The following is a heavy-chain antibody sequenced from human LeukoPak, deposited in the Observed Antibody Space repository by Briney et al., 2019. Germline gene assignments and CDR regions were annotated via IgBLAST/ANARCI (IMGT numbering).Heavy chain of an antibody. Sequence: KSGPTLVNPTQTLTLTCTFSGFSLSTSGVGVGWIRQPPGKALEWLALIYWDDDKRYSPSLKSRLTITKDTSKNQVVLTMTNMDPVDTATYYCAHSPGSGSYYTSEGGAFDTWGQGTMVTVSS. CDR3: AHSPGSGSYYTSEGGAFDT. D-gene: IGHD3-10*01. V-gene: IGHV2-5*02. J-gene: IGHJ3*02. CDR1: GFSLSTSGVG. CDR2: IYWDDDK.